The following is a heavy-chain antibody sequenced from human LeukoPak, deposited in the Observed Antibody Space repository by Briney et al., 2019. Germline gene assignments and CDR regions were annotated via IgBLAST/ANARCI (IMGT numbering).Heavy chain of an antibody. Sequence: GGSLRLSCAVSGFTVSSISMSWVRQAPGKGLEWVSFIHSGGDTYYTDSVKGRFTISRDFSKSTLYLQMHSLRGEDTAVYYCARARNYSFDSWGQGTLVTVTS. V-gene: IGHV3-66*01. CDR3: ARARNYSFDS. J-gene: IGHJ4*02. D-gene: IGHD1-14*01. CDR1: GFTVSSIS. CDR2: IHSGGDT.